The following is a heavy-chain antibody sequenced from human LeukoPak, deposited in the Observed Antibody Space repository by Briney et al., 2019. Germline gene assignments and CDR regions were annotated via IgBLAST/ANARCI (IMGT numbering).Heavy chain of an antibody. V-gene: IGHV4-39*07. CDR2: IYYSGST. J-gene: IGHJ4*02. CDR3: ARMAPRRKLLWFGESPGSDY. Sequence: PSETLSLTCTVSGGSISSSSYYWGWIRQPPGKGLEWIGSIYYSGSTYYNPSLKSRVTISVDTSKNQFSLKLSSVTAADAAVYYCARMAPRRKLLWFGESPGSDYWGQGTLVTVSS. CDR1: GGSISSSSYY. D-gene: IGHD3-10*01.